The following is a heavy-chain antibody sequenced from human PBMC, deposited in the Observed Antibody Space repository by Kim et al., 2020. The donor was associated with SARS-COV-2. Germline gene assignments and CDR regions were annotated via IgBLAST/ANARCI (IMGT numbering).Heavy chain of an antibody. CDR1: GYTFTSYD. CDR3: ARVFLDYYDSSGYYCFDP. D-gene: IGHD3-22*01. Sequence: ASVKVSCKASGYTFTSYDINWVRQATGQGLEWMGWMNPNSGNTGYAQKFQGRVTMTRNTSISTAYMELSSLRSEDTAVYYCARVFLDYYDSSGYYCFDPWGQGTLVTVSS. J-gene: IGHJ5*02. V-gene: IGHV1-8*01. CDR2: MNPNSGNT.